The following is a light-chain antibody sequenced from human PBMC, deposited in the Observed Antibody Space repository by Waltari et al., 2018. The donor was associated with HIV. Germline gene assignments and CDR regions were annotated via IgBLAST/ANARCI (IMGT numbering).Light chain of an antibody. CDR2: DNT. Sequence: QSVLTQPPSVSGAAGQTVTISCSGDNSNIGAPYAVHWYRQFPGTAPQVLIHDNTVRPSGVPDRFSASKSGSSASLTIAGLRPEDESDYYCQSYDNTVRPPTWLFGGGTKLTVL. J-gene: IGLJ3*02. CDR1: NSNIGAPYA. CDR3: QSYDNTVRPPTWL. V-gene: IGLV1-40*02.